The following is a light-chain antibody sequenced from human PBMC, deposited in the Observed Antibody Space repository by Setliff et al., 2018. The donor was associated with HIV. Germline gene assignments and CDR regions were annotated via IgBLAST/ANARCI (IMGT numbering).Light chain of an antibody. J-gene: IGLJ3*02. V-gene: IGLV2-8*01. CDR2: EVT. CDR1: SSDVGTYDY. Sequence: QSVLTQPPSASGSPGQSVPISCTGTSSDVGTYDYVSWYQQHPGKAPKLMMSEVTKRPSGVPDRFSGSKSGNTASLTVSGLQVEDEADYYCSSYAGSNNWVFGGGTKVTVL. CDR3: SSYAGSNNWV.